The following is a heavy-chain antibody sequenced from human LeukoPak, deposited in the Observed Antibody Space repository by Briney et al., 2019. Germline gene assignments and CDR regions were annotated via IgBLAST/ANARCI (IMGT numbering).Heavy chain of an antibody. J-gene: IGHJ4*02. CDR2: IIPIFGTA. Sequence: SVKVSCKASGGTFSSYAISWVRQAPGQGLEWMGGIIPIFGTANYAQKFQGRVTITTDESTSTTYMELSSLRSEDTAVYYCARGFSGSYSEDAFDIWGQGTLVTVSS. CDR1: GGTFSSYA. V-gene: IGHV1-69*05. D-gene: IGHD1-26*01. CDR3: ARGFSGSYSEDAFDI.